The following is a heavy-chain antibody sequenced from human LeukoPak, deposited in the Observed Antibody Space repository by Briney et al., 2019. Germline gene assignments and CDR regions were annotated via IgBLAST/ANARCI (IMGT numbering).Heavy chain of an antibody. V-gene: IGHV4-34*01. CDR1: GGSFSGYY. D-gene: IGHD4-17*01. Sequence: SETLSLTCAVYGGSFSGYYWSWIRQPPGKGLEWIGEINHSGSTNYNPSLKSRVTISVDTSKNQFSLKLSSVTAADTAVYYCARDTQGVGDYGVYYYYMDVWGKGTTVTVSS. CDR3: ARDTQGVGDYGVYYYYMDV. J-gene: IGHJ6*03. CDR2: INHSGST.